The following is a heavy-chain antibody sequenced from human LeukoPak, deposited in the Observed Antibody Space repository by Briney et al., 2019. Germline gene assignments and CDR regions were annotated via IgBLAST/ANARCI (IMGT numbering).Heavy chain of an antibody. J-gene: IGHJ4*02. D-gene: IGHD3-10*01. CDR3: AKDRNYGSGSYYRGYYFDY. V-gene: IGHV3-23*01. CDR2: ISGSGGST. CDR1: GFTFSSYG. Sequence: GGTLRLSCAASGFTFSSYGMSWVRQAPGKGLEWVSAISGSGGSTYYADSVKGRFTISRDNSKNTLYLQMNSLRAEDTAVYYCAKDRNYGSGSYYRGYYFDYWGQGTLVTVSS.